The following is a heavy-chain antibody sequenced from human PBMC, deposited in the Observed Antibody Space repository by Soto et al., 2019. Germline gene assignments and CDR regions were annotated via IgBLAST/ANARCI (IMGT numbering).Heavy chain of an antibody. CDR1: GGSISSSSYY. Sequence: QLQLQESGPGLVKPSETLSLTCTVSGGSISSSSYYWGWIRQPPGKGLEWIGSIYYSGSTYYNPSLKSRVTISVDTSKNQFSLKLSSVTAADTAVYYCARHVEEAIFGVVITFGWFDPWGQGTLVTVSS. D-gene: IGHD3-3*01. CDR3: ARHVEEAIFGVVITFGWFDP. V-gene: IGHV4-39*01. CDR2: IYYSGST. J-gene: IGHJ5*02.